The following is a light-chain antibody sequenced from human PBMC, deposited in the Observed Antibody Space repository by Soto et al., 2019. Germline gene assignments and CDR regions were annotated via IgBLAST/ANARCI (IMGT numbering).Light chain of an antibody. V-gene: IGKV3-20*01. J-gene: IGKJ2*01. CDR1: QSVSSNY. CDR3: QQYGTSPLYT. Sequence: EIVLTQSPDTLSLSPGERATLSCRASQSVSSNYLAWYQQKPGQAPRLLIYGASSRATGIPDRFSGSGSGTDLTLTISRLEPEDFAVYYCQQYGTSPLYTFGQGTKLEIK. CDR2: GAS.